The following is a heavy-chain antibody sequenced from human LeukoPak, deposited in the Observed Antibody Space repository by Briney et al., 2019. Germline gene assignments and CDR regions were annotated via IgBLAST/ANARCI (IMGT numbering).Heavy chain of an antibody. CDR1: GGSISSSSYY. Sequence: PSETLSLTCTVSGGSISSSSYYWGWIRQPPGKGLEWIGSIYYSGSTYYNPSLKSRVTISVDTSKNQFSLKLSSVTAADTAVYYCARRLPRIYCSGGSCYSDVGWFDPWGQGTLVTVSS. D-gene: IGHD2-15*01. V-gene: IGHV4-39*01. CDR3: ARRLPRIYCSGGSCYSDVGWFDP. J-gene: IGHJ5*02. CDR2: IYYSGST.